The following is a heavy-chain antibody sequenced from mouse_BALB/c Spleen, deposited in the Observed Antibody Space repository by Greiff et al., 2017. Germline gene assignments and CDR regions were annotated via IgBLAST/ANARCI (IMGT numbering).Heavy chain of an antibody. D-gene: IGHD2-10*02. CDR2: ISSGGGST. Sequence: EVQRVESGGGLVKPGGSLKLSCAASGFAFSSYDMSWVRQTPEKRLEWVAYISSGGGSTYYPDTVKGRFTISRDNAKNTLYLQMSSLKSEDTAMYYCARHWYGNPMDYWGQGTSVTVSS. J-gene: IGHJ4*01. V-gene: IGHV5-12-1*01. CDR3: ARHWYGNPMDY. CDR1: GFAFSSYD.